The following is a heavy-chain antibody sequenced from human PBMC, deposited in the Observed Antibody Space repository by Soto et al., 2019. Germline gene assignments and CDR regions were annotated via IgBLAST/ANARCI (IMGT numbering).Heavy chain of an antibody. J-gene: IGHJ4*02. D-gene: IGHD6-19*01. Sequence: GGSLRLSCAASGLNFSDHYMDWVRKAPGKGLEWVSYISGSSRYTNFADSVKGRFTVSRDNAKNSLYLQMNSLRVEDTAVYYCARHTSGWHYYDYWGQGTPVTVSS. V-gene: IGHV3-11*06. CDR1: GLNFSDHY. CDR2: ISGSSRYT. CDR3: ARHTSGWHYYDY.